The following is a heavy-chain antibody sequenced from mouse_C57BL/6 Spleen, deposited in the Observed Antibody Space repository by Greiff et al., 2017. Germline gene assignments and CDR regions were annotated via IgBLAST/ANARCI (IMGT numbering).Heavy chain of an antibody. CDR3: ANYDDEAWFAY. CDR1: GFSLTSYG. CDR2: IWGDGST. Sequence: QVQLQESGPGLVAPSQCLSITCTASGFSLTSYGVSWVRQPPGKGLEWLGVIWGDGSTHNHSTLISRQSISKDNSKSQVFFKLNSLQTDDTATYYCANYDDEAWFAYWGQGTLVTVSA. J-gene: IGHJ3*01. D-gene: IGHD2-4*01. V-gene: IGHV2-3*01.